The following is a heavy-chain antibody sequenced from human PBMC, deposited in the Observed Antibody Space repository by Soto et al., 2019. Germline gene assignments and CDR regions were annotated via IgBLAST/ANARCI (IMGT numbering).Heavy chain of an antibody. D-gene: IGHD4-4*01. V-gene: IGHV2-5*02. Sequence: ITLEESGPTLVKPTETLTLTCTFSGFSLTTGVGVGWVRQPPGKALEWLALVYWDDDKHYTPSLMSRLTITKDISKGQVVLTMTNMDPVDTATYYGSTLTADFWGPGTLVTVSS. CDR2: VYWDDDK. CDR1: GFSLTTGVG. CDR3: STLTADF. J-gene: IGHJ4*02.